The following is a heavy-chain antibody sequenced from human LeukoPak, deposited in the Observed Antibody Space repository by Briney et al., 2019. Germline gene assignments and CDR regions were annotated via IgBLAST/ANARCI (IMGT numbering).Heavy chain of an antibody. V-gene: IGHV4-34*01. J-gene: IGHJ4*02. D-gene: IGHD2-2*02. CDR3: ARKYCSSTSCYTPNFDC. CDR1: GGSFSGYY. Sequence: TSETLSPTCAVYGGSFSGYYWSWIRQPPGKGLEWIGEINHSGSTNYNPSLKSRVTISVDTSKNQFSLKLSSVTAADTAVYYCARKYCSSTSCYTPNFDCWGQGTLVTVSS. CDR2: INHSGST.